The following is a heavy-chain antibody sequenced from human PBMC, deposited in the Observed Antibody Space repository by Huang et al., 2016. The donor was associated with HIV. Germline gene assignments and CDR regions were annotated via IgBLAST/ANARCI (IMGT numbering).Heavy chain of an antibody. Sequence: QVQLVESGGGVVQPGRSLRLSCAASGFPFNNHAMHWVRQAPGKGLDGVASISNDGSNNYYADSVKGRFTISRDSSKSTLFLHMTSLRTEDTAVYYCARAKDTWDAYDIWGQGTMVIVSS. CDR1: GFPFNNHA. D-gene: IGHD5-18*01. J-gene: IGHJ3*02. CDR3: ARAKDTWDAYDI. CDR2: ISNDGSNN. V-gene: IGHV3-30-3*01.